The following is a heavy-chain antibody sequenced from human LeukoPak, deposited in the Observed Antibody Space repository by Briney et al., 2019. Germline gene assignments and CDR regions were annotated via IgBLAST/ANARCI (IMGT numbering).Heavy chain of an antibody. D-gene: IGHD3-3*01. CDR3: ALYGNYDFWSGYSFSGY. Sequence: PSETLSLTCTVSGGSISSYYWSWIRQPPGKGLEWIGYIYYSGSTNYNPSLKSRVTISVDTSKNQFSLKLSSVTAADTAVYYCALYGNYDFWSGYSFSGYWGQGTLVTVSS. V-gene: IGHV4-59*08. J-gene: IGHJ4*02. CDR2: IYYSGST. CDR1: GGSISSYY.